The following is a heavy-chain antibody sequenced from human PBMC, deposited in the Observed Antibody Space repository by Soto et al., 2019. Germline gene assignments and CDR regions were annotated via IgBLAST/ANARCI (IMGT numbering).Heavy chain of an antibody. CDR3: ATSIAVAGTPRGWFDP. V-gene: IGHV1-69*13. D-gene: IGHD6-19*01. J-gene: IGHJ5*02. Sequence: ASVKVSFKASGGTFSSYAISWVRQAPGQGLEWMGGIIPIFGTANYAQKFQGRVTITADESTSTAYMELSSLRSEDTAVYYCATSIAVAGTPRGWFDPWGQGTLVNVSS. CDR2: IIPIFGTA. CDR1: GGTFSSYA.